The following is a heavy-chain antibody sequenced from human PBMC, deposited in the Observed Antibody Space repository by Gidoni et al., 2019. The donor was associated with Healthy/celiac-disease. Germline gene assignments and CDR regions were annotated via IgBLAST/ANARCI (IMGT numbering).Heavy chain of an antibody. CDR3: ARERDSSGYYFDY. Sequence: QVQLVQSGAEVKKPGSSVKVSCKASGGTFSSYAISWVRQAPGQGLECMGGIIPNFGTANYAQKFQGRVTITADEYTSTAYMELSRLRSEDTAVYYCARERDSSGYYFDYWGQGTLVTVSS. CDR1: GGTFSSYA. D-gene: IGHD3-22*01. CDR2: IIPNFGTA. V-gene: IGHV1-69*01. J-gene: IGHJ4*02.